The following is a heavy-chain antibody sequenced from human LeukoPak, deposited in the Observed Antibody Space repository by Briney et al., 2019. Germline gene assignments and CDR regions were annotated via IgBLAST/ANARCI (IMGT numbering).Heavy chain of an antibody. CDR1: GFTFSSYG. CDR2: IRYDGSNR. V-gene: IGHV3-30*02. Sequence: GGSLGLSCAASGFTFSSYGMHWVRQAPGKGLEWVAFIRYDGSNRYYADSVKGRFTISRDNSKNTLYLQMNSLRAEDTAVYYCAKAVVEMATSPLFYWGQGALVTVSS. D-gene: IGHD5-24*01. CDR3: AKAVVEMATSPLFY. J-gene: IGHJ4*02.